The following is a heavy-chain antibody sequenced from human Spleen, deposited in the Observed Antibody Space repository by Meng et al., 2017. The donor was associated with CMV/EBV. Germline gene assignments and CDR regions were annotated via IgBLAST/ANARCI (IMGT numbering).Heavy chain of an antibody. J-gene: IGHJ4*02. V-gene: IGHV4-38-2*02. CDR3: ARVTEQQLADY. D-gene: IGHD6-13*01. Sequence: GSLRLSCTVSGSSISSGYYWGWIRQPPGKGLEWIGSIYHSGSTYYNPSLKSRVTISVDTSKNQFSLKLSSVTAADTAVYYCARVTEQQLADYWGQGTLVTVSS. CDR1: GSSISSGYY. CDR2: IYHSGST.